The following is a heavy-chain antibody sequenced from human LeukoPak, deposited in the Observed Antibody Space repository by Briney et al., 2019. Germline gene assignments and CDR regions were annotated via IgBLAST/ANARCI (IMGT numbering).Heavy chain of an antibody. J-gene: IGHJ6*03. D-gene: IGHD2-2*03. CDR3: ARRGDCSSTSCYLSNYTDV. CDR2: IYTSGST. CDR1: GGSISSYY. Sequence: SETLSLTCTVSGGSISSYYWSWIRQPPGKGLEWIGYIYTSGSTNYNPSLKSRVTISVDTSKNQFSLKLSSVTAADTAVYYCARRGDCSSTSCYLSNYTDVWGKGTTVTVSS. V-gene: IGHV4-4*09.